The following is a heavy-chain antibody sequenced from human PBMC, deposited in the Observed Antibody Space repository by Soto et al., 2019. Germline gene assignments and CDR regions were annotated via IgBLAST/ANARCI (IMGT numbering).Heavy chain of an antibody. CDR2: INAGNGNT. Sequence: ASVKVSCKASGYTFTSYAMHWVRQAPGQRLEWMGWINAGNGNTKYSQKVQSRVTITRDTSASTAYMELSSLRSEDTAVYYCARDPSYYGMDVWGQGTTVTVSS. CDR1: GYTFTSYA. J-gene: IGHJ6*02. CDR3: ARDPSYYGMDV. V-gene: IGHV1-3*01.